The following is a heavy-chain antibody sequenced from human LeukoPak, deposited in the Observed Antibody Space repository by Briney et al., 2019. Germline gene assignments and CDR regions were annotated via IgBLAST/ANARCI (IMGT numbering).Heavy chain of an antibody. CDR2: TYYRSKWYN. Sequence: SQTLSLTCAISGDSVSSDRAVWNWIRQSPSRGLEWLGRTYYRSKWYNGYAVFVKSRISVNPDTSKNQFSLQLNSVTPEDTAVYYCARSGSGGWIDYWGQGTLVTVSS. J-gene: IGHJ4*02. CDR1: GDSVSSDRAV. D-gene: IGHD6-19*01. CDR3: ARSGSGGWIDY. V-gene: IGHV6-1*01.